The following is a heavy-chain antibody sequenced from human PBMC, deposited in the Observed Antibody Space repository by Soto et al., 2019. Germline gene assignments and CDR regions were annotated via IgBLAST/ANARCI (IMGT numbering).Heavy chain of an antibody. D-gene: IGHD5-18*01. CDR2: ISGSGGST. Sequence: SLRLSCAASGFTFSSYAMSWVRQAPGKGLEWVSAISGSGGSTYYADSVKGRFTISRDNSKNTLDLQMNSLRAEDSAVYYCAKTSDVDTVSDSNYWGQGTLVTVSS. CDR1: GFTFSSYA. J-gene: IGHJ4*02. V-gene: IGHV3-23*01. CDR3: AKTSDVDTVSDSNY.